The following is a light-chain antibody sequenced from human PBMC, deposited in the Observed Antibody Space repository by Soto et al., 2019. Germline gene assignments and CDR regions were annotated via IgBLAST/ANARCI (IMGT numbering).Light chain of an antibody. CDR2: KAS. V-gene: IGKV1-5*03. Sequence: DIQMTQSPSTLSASVGDRVTITCRASQSISSWLAWYQQKPGKAPKLLIYKASSLESGVPSRFSGSGSGTEFTLTISSLQPDDFATYYCQQYNSYLGWTFGQGTKVDIK. CDR3: QQYNSYLGWT. J-gene: IGKJ1*01. CDR1: QSISSW.